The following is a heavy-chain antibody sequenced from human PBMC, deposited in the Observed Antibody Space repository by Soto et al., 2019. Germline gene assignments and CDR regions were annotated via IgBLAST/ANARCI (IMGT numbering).Heavy chain of an antibody. D-gene: IGHD6-6*01. CDR2: IDPSDSYT. V-gene: IGHV5-10-1*01. Sequence: GKSLKISCKGSGYSFTSYWISWVRQMPGKGLEWMGRIDPSDSYTNYSPSFQGHVTISADKSISTAYLQWSSLKASDTAMYYCASSSSSGTHPPYYYYGMDVWGQGTTVTSP. CDR3: ASSSSSGTHPPYYYYGMDV. J-gene: IGHJ6*02. CDR1: GYSFTSYW.